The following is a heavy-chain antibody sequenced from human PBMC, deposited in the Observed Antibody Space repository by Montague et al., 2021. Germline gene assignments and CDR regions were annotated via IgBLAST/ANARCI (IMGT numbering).Heavy chain of an antibody. V-gene: IGHV4-4*02. J-gene: IGHJ5*02. CDR2: IYHGTT. D-gene: IGHD1-26*01. Sequence: SETLSLTCTVSGDSISSKYFWSWVRQPLGKGLEWIGEIYHGTTSYRPSLKGRLTVSMDTSKNQFSLKLSSVTAADTAIYYCAVGSESAWELLHHWGQGILVTVSS. CDR1: GDSISSKYF. CDR3: AVGSESAWELLHH.